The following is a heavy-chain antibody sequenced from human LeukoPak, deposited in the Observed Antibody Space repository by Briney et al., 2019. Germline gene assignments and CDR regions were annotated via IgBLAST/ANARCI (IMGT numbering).Heavy chain of an antibody. D-gene: IGHD2-21*01. CDR1: GGSFSGYY. J-gene: IGHJ5*02. Sequence: SETLSLTCAVYGGSFSGYYWSWIRQPPGKGLEWIGEINHSGSTNYNPSLKSRVTMSVDTSKNQFSLKLSSVTAADTAVYYCARGAIRIRGGSAHNWFDPWGQETLVTVSS. CDR3: ARGAIRIRGGSAHNWFDP. V-gene: IGHV4-34*01. CDR2: INHSGST.